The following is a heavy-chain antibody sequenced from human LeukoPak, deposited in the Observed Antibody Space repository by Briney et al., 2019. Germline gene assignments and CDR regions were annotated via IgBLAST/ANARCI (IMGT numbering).Heavy chain of an antibody. CDR2: IKQDGSEK. CDR3: ARDMSYGVKN. Sequence: GGSLRLSCVASGFTFSSYWMSWVRQAPGKGLEWVANIKQDGSEKYYVDSVKGRFTISRDNARNSLYLQMNSLRAEDTAVYYCARDMSYGVKNWGQGTLVTVSS. D-gene: IGHD4-17*01. V-gene: IGHV3-7*01. J-gene: IGHJ4*02. CDR1: GFTFSSYW.